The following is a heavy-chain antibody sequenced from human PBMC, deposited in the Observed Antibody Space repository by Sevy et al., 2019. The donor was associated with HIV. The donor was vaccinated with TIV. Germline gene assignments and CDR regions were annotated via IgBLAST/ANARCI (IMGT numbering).Heavy chain of an antibody. D-gene: IGHD2-8*01. CDR3: AREGCTKPHDY. CDR1: GFTFSKYS. CDR2: FSFGCGKI. V-gene: IGHV3-23*01. J-gene: IGHJ4*02. Sequence: GESLRLSCAASGFTFSKYSMSWIRQTPGKGLEWVSTFSFGCGKINYADSVKGRFTISRDDSRNTFYLQMNSLRAEDTAIYYCAREGCTKPHDYWGQGTVVTVS.